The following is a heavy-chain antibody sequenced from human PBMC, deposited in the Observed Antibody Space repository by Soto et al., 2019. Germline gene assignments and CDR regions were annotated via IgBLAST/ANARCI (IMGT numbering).Heavy chain of an antibody. CDR1: GDSVSSNSAA. CDR3: ARDLIAVAADYYYYGMDV. CDR2: TYYRSKWYD. Sequence: SQTLSLTCAISGDSVSSNSAAWNWIRQSPSRGLEWLGRTYYRSKWYDDYAVSVKSRITINPDTSKNQFSLQLNSVTPEDTAVYYCARDLIAVAADYYYYGMDVWGQGTTVTVSS. D-gene: IGHD6-19*01. V-gene: IGHV6-1*01. J-gene: IGHJ6*02.